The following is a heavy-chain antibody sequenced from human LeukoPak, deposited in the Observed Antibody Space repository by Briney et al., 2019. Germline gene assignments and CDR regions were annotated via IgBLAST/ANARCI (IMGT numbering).Heavy chain of an antibody. D-gene: IGHD3-22*01. V-gene: IGHV1-18*01. CDR2: ISAYNGNT. CDR1: GYTFASYG. J-gene: IGHJ4*02. Sequence: ASVKVSCKASGYTFASYGISWVRQAPGQGLEWMGWISAYNGNTNYAQKLQGRVTMTTDTSTSTAYMELRSLRSDDTAVYYCARDSCYYDSSGLFDYWGQGTLVTVSS. CDR3: ARDSCYYDSSGLFDY.